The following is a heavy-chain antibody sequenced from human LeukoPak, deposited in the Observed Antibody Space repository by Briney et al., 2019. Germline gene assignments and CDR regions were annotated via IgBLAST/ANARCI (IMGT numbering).Heavy chain of an antibody. Sequence: GGSLRLSCAASGFTFSSYGMHWVRQAPGKGLEWVTVISYDGSNKYYADSVKGRFTISRDNSKNTLYLQMNSLRAEDTAVYYCARGSDYWGQGTLVTVSS. V-gene: IGHV3-30*03. CDR1: GFTFSSYG. CDR3: ARGSDY. J-gene: IGHJ4*02. CDR2: ISYDGSNK. D-gene: IGHD3-10*01.